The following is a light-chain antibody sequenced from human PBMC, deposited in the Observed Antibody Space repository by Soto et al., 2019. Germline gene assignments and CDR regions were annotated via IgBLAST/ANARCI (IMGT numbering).Light chain of an antibody. J-gene: IGKJ4*01. CDR2: AAY. V-gene: IGKV1-27*01. CDR3: QKYDNAPLT. CDR1: QDISTY. Sequence: DIPMTQAPSSLSASVGDRVTSACRARQDISTYLAWYQQKPGKVPKLLISAAYTLQSGVPPRFSGSGSGTDFTLTISSLQPEDVATYYCQKYDNAPLTFGGGTKVEIK.